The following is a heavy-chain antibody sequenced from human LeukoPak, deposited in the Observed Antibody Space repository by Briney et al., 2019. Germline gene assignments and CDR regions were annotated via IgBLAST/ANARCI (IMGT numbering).Heavy chain of an antibody. J-gene: IGHJ4*02. V-gene: IGHV1-2*02. CDR3: ATEAPKYSGSNSFDY. Sequence: ASVKVSCKASGYTFTGYYMHWVRQAPGQGLEWMGWINPNSGGTNYAQKFQGRVTMTRDTSISTAYMELSSLRSEDTAVYYCATEAPKYSGSNSFDYWGQGTLVTVSS. D-gene: IGHD1-26*01. CDR2: INPNSGGT. CDR1: GYTFTGYY.